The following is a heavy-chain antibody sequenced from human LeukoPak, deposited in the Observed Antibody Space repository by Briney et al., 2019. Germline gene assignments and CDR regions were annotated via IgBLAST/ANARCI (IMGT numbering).Heavy chain of an antibody. CDR1: GFTFSSYS. D-gene: IGHD6-6*01. V-gene: IGHV3-21*01. J-gene: IGHJ4*02. CDR3: ARSPAARPYYFDY. Sequence: GGSLRLSCAASGFTFSSYSMNWVRQAPGKGLEWVSSISSSSSYIYYAGSVKGRFTISRDNAKNSLYLQMNSLRAEDTAVYYCARSPAARPYYFDYWGQGTLVTVSS. CDR2: ISSSSSYI.